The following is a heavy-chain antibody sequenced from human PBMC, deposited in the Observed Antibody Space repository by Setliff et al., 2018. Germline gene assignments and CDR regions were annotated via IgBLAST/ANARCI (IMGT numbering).Heavy chain of an antibody. Sequence: GASVKVSCKTSGYTFSDYGIAWVRQAPGQGLEWMGWISVHTGNTFYSPKFHGRVTLTTDTSTSTAYMELRSLGSDDTAVYYCSRLVRYCTARTCQTASGDDYWGQGTLVTVSS. J-gene: IGHJ4*02. D-gene: IGHD2-8*02. CDR3: SRLVRYCTARTCQTASGDDY. V-gene: IGHV1-18*04. CDR1: GYTFSDYG. CDR2: ISVHTGNT.